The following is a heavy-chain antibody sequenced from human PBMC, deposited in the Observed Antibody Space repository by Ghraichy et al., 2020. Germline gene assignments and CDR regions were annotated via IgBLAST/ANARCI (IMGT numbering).Heavy chain of an antibody. CDR2: ISAYNGNT. J-gene: IGHJ6*02. D-gene: IGHD2-15*01. V-gene: IGHV1-18*01. CDR1: GYTFTSYG. Sequence: ASVKVSCKASGYTFTSYGISWVRQAPGQGLEWMGWISAYNGNTNYAQKLQGRVTMTTDTSTSTAYMELRSLRSDDTAVYYCAREDCSGGSCYPDYYYYGMDVWGQGTTVTVSS. CDR3: AREDCSGGSCYPDYYYYGMDV.